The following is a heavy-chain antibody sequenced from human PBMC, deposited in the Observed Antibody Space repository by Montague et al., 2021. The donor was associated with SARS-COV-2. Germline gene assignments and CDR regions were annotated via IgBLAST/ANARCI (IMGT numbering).Heavy chain of an antibody. CDR1: GGSFSNYY. CDR3: ASPTYYYDSSGSDAFDI. CDR2: VNQSGTT. V-gene: IGHV4-34*01. D-gene: IGHD3-22*01. Sequence: SETLSLTCAISGGSFSNYYWSWIRQPPGEGLEWIGEVNQSGTTIYNPSVKSGVTISEDTSKNQFYLRLNSVTAADTAVYYCASPTYYYDSSGSDAFDIWGQGTMVTVSS. J-gene: IGHJ3*02.